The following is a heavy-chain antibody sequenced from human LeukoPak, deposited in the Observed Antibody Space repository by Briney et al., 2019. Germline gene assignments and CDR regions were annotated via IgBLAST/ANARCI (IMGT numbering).Heavy chain of an antibody. V-gene: IGHV1-2*02. Sequence: ASVKVSCKASGYTFTGYYMHWVRQAPGQGLEWMGWINPNSGGTNYAQTFQGRVTMTRDTSISTAYMELSRLRSDDTAVYYCAREREGEHNYYYYYMDVWGKGTTVTVSS. CDR3: AREREGEHNYYYYYMDV. CDR2: INPNSGGT. CDR1: GYTFTGYY. J-gene: IGHJ6*03. D-gene: IGHD1-26*01.